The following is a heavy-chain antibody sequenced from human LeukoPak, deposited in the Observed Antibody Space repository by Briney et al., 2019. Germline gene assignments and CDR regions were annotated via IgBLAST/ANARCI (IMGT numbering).Heavy chain of an antibody. V-gene: IGHV4-39*07. D-gene: IGHD3-22*01. CDR2: MHYSGST. J-gene: IGHJ4*02. CDR3: ARRVNYYDSSGYFDY. Sequence: PSETRSLTCSVSGGSITKNGYYWGWIRQSPETGLEWIGSMHYSGSTYYNPSLNSRVTISVDTSKNQFSLKLTSVTAADTAVYYCARRVNYYDSSGYFDYWGQGTLVTVSS. CDR1: GGSITKNGYY.